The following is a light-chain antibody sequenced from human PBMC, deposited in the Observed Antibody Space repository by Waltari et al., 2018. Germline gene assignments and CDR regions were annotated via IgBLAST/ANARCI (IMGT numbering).Light chain of an antibody. CDR3: QHYLRLPVT. CDR1: ESVSRA. CDR2: GAS. Sequence: EIVLTQSPGTLSLSVGERATVSCRASESVSRALAWYQQKPGQAPGLLIDGASTRATGMPDRFSGSGSGTDFSLTISRLEPDDFAVYYCQHYLRLPVTFGQGTTVEI. V-gene: IGKV3-20*01. J-gene: IGKJ1*01.